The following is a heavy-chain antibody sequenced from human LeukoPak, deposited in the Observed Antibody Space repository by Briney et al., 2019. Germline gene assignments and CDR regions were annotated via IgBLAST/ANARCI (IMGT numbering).Heavy chain of an antibody. CDR1: GGSISSSSYY. CDR3: ARQGGPWWYFPWAMDV. J-gene: IGHJ6*02. Sequence: SETLSLTCTVSGGSISSSSYYWGWLRQPPGKGLEWIGSIYYSGSTYYNPSLKSRVTISVDTSKNQFSLKLSSVTAADTAVYYCARQGGPWWYFPWAMDVWGQGTTVTVSS. D-gene: IGHD2-15*01. V-gene: IGHV4-39*01. CDR2: IYYSGST.